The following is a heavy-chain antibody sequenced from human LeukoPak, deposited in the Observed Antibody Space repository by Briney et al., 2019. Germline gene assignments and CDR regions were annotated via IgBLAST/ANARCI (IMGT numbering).Heavy chain of an antibody. Sequence: GGSLRLSCAASGFTFSNYWMSWVRQAPGKGLEWVANIKQDGSEKHYVDSVKGRFTISTDNAKNSMDLQMNSLRAEDTAVYYCAREAMGTYYDFWSGYFFDYWAQGTLVTVSS. CDR3: AREAMGTYYDFWSGYFFDY. J-gene: IGHJ4*02. D-gene: IGHD3-3*01. V-gene: IGHV3-7*01. CDR1: GFTFSNYW. CDR2: IKQDGSEK.